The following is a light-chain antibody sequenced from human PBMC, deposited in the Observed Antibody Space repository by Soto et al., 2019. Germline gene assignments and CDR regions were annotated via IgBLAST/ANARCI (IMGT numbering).Light chain of an antibody. J-gene: IGKJ1*01. CDR3: QQYSNWPRT. CDR1: QSVSSN. CDR2: GAS. V-gene: IGKV3-15*01. Sequence: EIVMTQSPATLSVSPGERATLSCRASQSVSSNLAWYQQKPGQAPRLLIYGASTRATGIPVRFSGSGSGTEFTLTISSLQSEDLAVYFYQQYSNWPRTFGQGTKVEIK.